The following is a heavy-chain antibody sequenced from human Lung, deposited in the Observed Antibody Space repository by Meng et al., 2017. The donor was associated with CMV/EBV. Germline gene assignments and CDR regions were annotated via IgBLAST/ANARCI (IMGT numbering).Heavy chain of an antibody. V-gene: IGHV4-4*02. CDR3: ARDRGNYYNFWSGLFDP. J-gene: IGHJ5*02. CDR2: IHHSGNT. D-gene: IGHD3-3*01. CDR1: GGSISTNNW. Sequence: SXTLSLXCAVSGGSISTNNWWSWVRQFPGKGLEWIGEIHHSGNTNYNPSLKSRVTISVDKSENQFSLKVNSVTAADTAVYYCARDRGNYYNFWSGLFDPXGQGXLVTVPQ.